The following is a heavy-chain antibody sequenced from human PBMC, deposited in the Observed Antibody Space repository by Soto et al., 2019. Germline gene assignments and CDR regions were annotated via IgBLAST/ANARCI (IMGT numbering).Heavy chain of an antibody. CDR2: IKQDGSEK. Sequence: EVQLVESGGGLVQPGGSLRLSCAASGFSFSSYWMSWVRQAPGKGLEWVANIKQDGSEKYHVDSVKGRFTISRDNAKNSLYLQMNSLRAEDMAVYYCARYGVGGGWFDPWGQGTLVTVSS. V-gene: IGHV3-7*01. J-gene: IGHJ5*02. D-gene: IGHD1-26*01. CDR1: GFSFSSYW. CDR3: ARYGVGGGWFDP.